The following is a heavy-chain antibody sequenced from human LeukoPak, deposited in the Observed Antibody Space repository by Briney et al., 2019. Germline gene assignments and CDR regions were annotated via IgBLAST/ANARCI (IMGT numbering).Heavy chain of an antibody. Sequence: PGGSLRLSCAASGFTFSTYGMHWVHQAPGKGLEWVAVISYDGSNEYYADSVKGRFTISRDNSKNTLYLQMNSLRPEDTAVYYCAKSGQLWLSSHDYWGQGTLVTVSS. D-gene: IGHD3-10*01. CDR1: GFTFSTYG. CDR2: ISYDGSNE. V-gene: IGHV3-30*18. J-gene: IGHJ4*02. CDR3: AKSGQLWLSSHDY.